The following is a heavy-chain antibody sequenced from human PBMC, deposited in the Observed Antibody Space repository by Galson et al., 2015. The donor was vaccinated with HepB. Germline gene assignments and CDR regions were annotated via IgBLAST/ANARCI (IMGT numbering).Heavy chain of an antibody. CDR3: AKTSYCDGGPCFSGYFDS. CDR2: IVDSGEST. J-gene: IGHJ4*02. Sequence: SLRLSCAAPGITFSTYVMSWVRQAPGKGLEWVSSIVDSGESTFYADSVKGRFTISRDNSRNTLYLQMNRLRADDTAIYYCAKTSYCDGGPCFSGYFDSWGQGTLVAVSS. D-gene: IGHD2-21*01. CDR1: GITFSTYV. V-gene: IGHV3-23*01.